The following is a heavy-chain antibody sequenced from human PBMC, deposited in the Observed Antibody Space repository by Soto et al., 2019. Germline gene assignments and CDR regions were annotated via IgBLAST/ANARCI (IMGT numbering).Heavy chain of an antibody. J-gene: IGHJ5*02. CDR3: AGSGYEGAYTWLDP. CDR2: ISVNSDHT. Sequence: GASVKVSCKASGYTDTNYGISWARQAPGQGLEWVGWISVNSDHTNYAQKFQGRVTMTTETSTNTGYMELRSLTSDDTAVYYCAGSGYEGAYTWLDPWGQGTLVTVSS. V-gene: IGHV1-18*01. CDR1: GYTDTNYG. D-gene: IGHD5-12*01.